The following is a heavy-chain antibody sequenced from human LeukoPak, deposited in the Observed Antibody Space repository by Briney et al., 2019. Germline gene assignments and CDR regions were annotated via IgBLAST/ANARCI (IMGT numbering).Heavy chain of an antibody. CDR1: GGTFSSYA. CDR2: IIPIFGIA. CDR3: AGGAVEMAYFDY. J-gene: IGHJ4*02. D-gene: IGHD5-24*01. V-gene: IGHV1-69*04. Sequence: SVKVSCKASGGTFSSYAISWVRQAPGQGLEWMGRIIPIFGIANYAQKFQGRVTITADKSTSTAYMELSSLRSEDTAVYYCAGGAVEMAYFDYWGQGTLVTVSS.